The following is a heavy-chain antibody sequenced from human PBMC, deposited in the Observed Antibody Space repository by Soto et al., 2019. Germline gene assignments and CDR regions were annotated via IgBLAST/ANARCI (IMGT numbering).Heavy chain of an antibody. CDR1: GYSFTSYW. J-gene: IGHJ3*02. V-gene: IGHV5-51*01. CDR2: IYPGDSDT. Sequence: PGESLKISCKGSGYSFTSYWIGWVRQMPGKGLEWMGIIYPGDSDTRYSPSFQGQVTISADKSISTAYLQWSSLEASDTAMYYCAIPSYLTGYYRVDAFDIWGQGTMVTVSS. CDR3: AIPSYLTGYYRVDAFDI. D-gene: IGHD3-9*01.